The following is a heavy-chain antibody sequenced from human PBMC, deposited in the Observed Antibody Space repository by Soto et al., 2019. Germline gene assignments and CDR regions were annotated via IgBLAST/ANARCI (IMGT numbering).Heavy chain of an antibody. CDR3: AGHGDYVTDY. Sequence: QVQLVESGGGVVQPWRSLRLSCAASGFTFSSHAMHWVRQAPGKGLDWVAVISYDGSNKYYADSVKGRFTISRDNSKNTLYLQMNSMRAEDTAVYYCAGHGDYVTDYWGQVTLVTVSS. CDR2: ISYDGSNK. D-gene: IGHD4-17*01. CDR1: GFTFSSHA. V-gene: IGHV3-30-3*01. J-gene: IGHJ4*02.